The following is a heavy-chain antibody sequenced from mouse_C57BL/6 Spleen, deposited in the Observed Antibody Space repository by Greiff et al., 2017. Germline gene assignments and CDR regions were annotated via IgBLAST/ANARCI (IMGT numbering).Heavy chain of an antibody. V-gene: IGHV1-55*01. J-gene: IGHJ3*01. Sequence: QVHVKQSGAELVKPGASVKMSCKASGYTFTSYWITWVKQRPGQGLEWIGDIYPGSGSTNYNEKFKSKATLTVDTSSSTAYMQLSSLTSEDSAVYYCASSPFYYYGSSYGAYWGQGTLVTVSA. CDR2: IYPGSGST. D-gene: IGHD1-1*01. CDR3: ASSPFYYYGSSYGAY. CDR1: GYTFTSYW.